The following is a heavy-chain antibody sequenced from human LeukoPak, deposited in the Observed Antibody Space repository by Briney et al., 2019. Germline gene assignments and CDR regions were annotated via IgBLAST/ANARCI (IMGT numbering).Heavy chain of an antibody. CDR2: INHSGST. V-gene: IGHV4-34*01. CDR1: GGSFSGYY. J-gene: IGHJ4*02. CDR3: ARRGGGNSADYYFDY. Sequence: SETLSLTCAVYGGSFSGYYWSWLRQPPGKRLEWIGEINHSGSTNYNPSLKSRVTISVDTSKNQFSLKLSSVTAADTAVYYCARRGGGNSADYYFDYWGQGTLVTVSS. D-gene: IGHD3-10*01.